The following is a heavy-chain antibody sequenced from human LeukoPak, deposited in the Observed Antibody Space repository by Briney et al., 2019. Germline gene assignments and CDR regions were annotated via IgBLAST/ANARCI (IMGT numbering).Heavy chain of an antibody. Sequence: GASVKVSCKAAGHTLTVHYIHWVRQAPGQGPEWLGWITLHSGDTHYAQKYQGRLTMTSDTSISTGYMELSRLQFDDTAVYYCAREGQVGLDNWGQGTLLTVSS. J-gene: IGHJ1*01. D-gene: IGHD1-26*01. V-gene: IGHV1-2*02. CDR1: GHTLTVHY. CDR2: ITLHSGDT. CDR3: AREGQVGLDN.